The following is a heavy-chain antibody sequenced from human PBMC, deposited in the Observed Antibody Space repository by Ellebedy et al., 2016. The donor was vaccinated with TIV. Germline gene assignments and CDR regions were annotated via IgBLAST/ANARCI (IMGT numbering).Heavy chain of an antibody. CDR3: AKGRGGGSDSSAPRYYFDS. CDR2: ISHTGTRT. D-gene: IGHD6-19*01. Sequence: PGGSLRLSCAASGFTFTSFAMSWVRQAPGKGLEWVSTISHTGTRTYYADSVEGRFTISRDTSKKTLYLQMNSLRDEDTAIYYCAKGRGGGSDSSAPRYYFDSWGLGTLVTVSS. J-gene: IGHJ4*02. V-gene: IGHV3-23*01. CDR1: GFTFTSFA.